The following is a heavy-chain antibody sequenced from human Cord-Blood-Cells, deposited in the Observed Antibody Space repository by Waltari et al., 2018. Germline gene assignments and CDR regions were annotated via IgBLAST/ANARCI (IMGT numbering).Heavy chain of an antibody. CDR3: ARHLRGSYYVY. CDR1: GGSFSGYY. J-gene: IGHJ4*02. CDR2: INDSGST. D-gene: IGHD1-26*01. V-gene: IGHV4-34*01. Sequence: QVQLQQWGAGLLKPSETLSLTCAVYGGSFSGYYWSWIRQPPGKGLEWIGEINDSGSTNYNPSLKSRVTIPVDTSKNQFSRKLGSVTAADTAVYYCARHLRGSYYVYWGQGTLVTVSS.